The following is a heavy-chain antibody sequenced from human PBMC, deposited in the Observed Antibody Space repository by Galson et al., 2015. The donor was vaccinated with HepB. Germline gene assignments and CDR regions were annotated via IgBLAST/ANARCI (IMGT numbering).Heavy chain of an antibody. D-gene: IGHD1-20*01. CDR3: ARLRDNYHDMEGPLDY. CDR2: IFPGDADT. CDR1: QYSFVTYW. Sequence: QSGAEVKKAGESLKISCKGSQYSFVTYWIAWVRQRPGKGLEWMGTIFPGDADTRYRASFQGQVTISADRSTSTAYLQWSSLAASDSAMYYCARLRDNYHDMEGPLDYWGQGTLVTVAS. J-gene: IGHJ4*02. V-gene: IGHV5-51*01.